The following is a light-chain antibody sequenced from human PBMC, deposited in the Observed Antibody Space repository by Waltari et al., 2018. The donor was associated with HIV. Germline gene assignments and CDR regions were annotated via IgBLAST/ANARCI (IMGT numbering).Light chain of an antibody. CDR1: HNIDHY. CDR3: QQSYDSPGS. V-gene: IGKV1-39*01. CDR2: GTS. Sequence: DIEMTQSPGSLSASLGDRITITCRASHNIDHYLNWYQQVPGRAPNLLVYGTSNLQTGVPTRFNGTGSGTLFSLIVSGLRPEDFATYYCQQSYDSPGSFGRGT. J-gene: IGKJ4*01.